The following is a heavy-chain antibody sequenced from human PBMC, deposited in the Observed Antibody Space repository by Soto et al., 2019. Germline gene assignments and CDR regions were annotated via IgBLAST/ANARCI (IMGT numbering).Heavy chain of an antibody. J-gene: IGHJ4*02. D-gene: IGHD5-18*01. CDR3: ATLDTAMAGENY. Sequence: QVQLQESGPGLVKPSETLSLTCTVSGGSISSYYWSWIRQPPGKGLEWIGYIYYSGSTNYNPSLKSRVTISVDTSKNQFSLKLSSVTAADTAVYYCATLDTAMAGENYWGQGTLVTVSS. CDR2: IYYSGST. V-gene: IGHV4-59*08. CDR1: GGSISSYY.